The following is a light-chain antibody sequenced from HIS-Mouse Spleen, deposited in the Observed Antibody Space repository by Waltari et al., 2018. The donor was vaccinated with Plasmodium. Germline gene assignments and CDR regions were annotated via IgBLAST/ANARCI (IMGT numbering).Light chain of an antibody. J-gene: IGKJ4*01. Sequence: DIQMTQSPSSLSASVGDRVTITCRASQSIRSYLNWYQQKPGKAPKLLIYAASSLQSGGPSRFSGSGSGTDFTLTISSLQPEDFATYYCQQSYSTPPTFGGGTKVEIK. CDR3: QQSYSTPPT. CDR2: AAS. CDR1: QSIRSY. V-gene: IGKV1-39*01.